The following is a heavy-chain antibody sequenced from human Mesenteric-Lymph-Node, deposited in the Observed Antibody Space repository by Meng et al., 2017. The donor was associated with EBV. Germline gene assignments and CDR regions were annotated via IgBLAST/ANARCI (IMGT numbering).Heavy chain of an antibody. J-gene: IGHJ4*01. CDR1: GFSLLTRGVA. CDR3: SHRRSDFAGNIIVDY. Sequence: QITFKESGPTLVNPTQTLPLTCTFSGFSLLTRGVAVSWIRQPPGKALECLGIIYWDDDKHYSPSLKSRLTITRDTSKSQVVLTMTNMDPVDTATYYCSHRRSDFAGNIIVDYWGHGTLVTVSS. CDR2: IYWDDDK. V-gene: IGHV2-5*02. D-gene: IGHD6-13*01.